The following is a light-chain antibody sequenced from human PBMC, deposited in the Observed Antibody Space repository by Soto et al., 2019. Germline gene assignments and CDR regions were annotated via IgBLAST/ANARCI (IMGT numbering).Light chain of an antibody. CDR1: QSVSSN. J-gene: IGKJ5*01. CDR3: QQYNNWIT. V-gene: IGKV3-15*01. Sequence: EIVRTQSPATLSVSPGERATLSCRASQSVSSNLAWYQQKPGQAPRLLIYGASTRATGIPARFSGSGSGTEFTLTISSLQSEDFAVYYCQQYNNWITFDQGTRLEI. CDR2: GAS.